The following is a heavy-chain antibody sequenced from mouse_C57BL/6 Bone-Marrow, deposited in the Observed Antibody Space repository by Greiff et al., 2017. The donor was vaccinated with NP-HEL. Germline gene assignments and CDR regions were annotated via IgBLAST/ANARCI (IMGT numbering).Heavy chain of an antibody. V-gene: IGHV1-52*01. Sequence: QVQLQQPGAELVRPGSSVKLSCKASGYTFTSYWMHWVKQRPIQGLEWIGNIDPSDSDTHYNQKFKDKATLTVDKSSSTAYMQLSSLTSEDSAGYYCAIRESDYFDYWGQGTTLTVSS. CDR3: AIRESDYFDY. CDR2: IDPSDSDT. J-gene: IGHJ2*01. CDR1: GYTFTSYW.